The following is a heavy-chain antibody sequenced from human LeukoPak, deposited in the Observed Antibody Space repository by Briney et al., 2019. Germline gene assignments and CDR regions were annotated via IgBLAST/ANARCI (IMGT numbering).Heavy chain of an antibody. CDR1: GYTFTSYG. CDR3: ARSINYYGSGSYPGWFDP. Sequence: ASVKVSCKASGYTFTSYGISWVRQAPGQGLEWMRWISAYNGNTNYAQKLQGRVTMTTDTSTSTAYMELRSLRSDDTAVYYCARSINYYGSGSYPGWFDPWGQGTLVTVSS. V-gene: IGHV1-18*01. J-gene: IGHJ5*02. CDR2: ISAYNGNT. D-gene: IGHD3-10*01.